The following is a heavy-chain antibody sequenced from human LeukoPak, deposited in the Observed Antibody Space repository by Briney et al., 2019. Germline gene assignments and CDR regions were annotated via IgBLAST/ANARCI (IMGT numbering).Heavy chain of an antibody. J-gene: IGHJ5*02. CDR1: GFTFSSYS. Sequence: GGSLRLSCAASGFTFSSYSMNWVRQAPGKGLEWVSYISRSSSTIYYADSVKGRFTISSDNANNSQYLQMNSLRAEDTAVYYCARYYGDFHNWFDPWGQGTLVTVSS. D-gene: IGHD4-17*01. CDR3: ARYYGDFHNWFDP. CDR2: ISRSSSTI. V-gene: IGHV3-48*04.